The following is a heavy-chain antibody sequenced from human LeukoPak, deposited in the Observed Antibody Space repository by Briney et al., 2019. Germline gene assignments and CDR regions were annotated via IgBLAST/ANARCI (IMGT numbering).Heavy chain of an antibody. J-gene: IGHJ4*02. CDR3: AKQQAWHFDS. CDR2: IYPGDSDT. Sequence: GESLKISWKGSGYSFTSYWIGWVREMPGKGLEGMGIIYPGDSDTRYSPACQGQTTISAHNSISTAYLQWSSLKASDTAMSYCAKQQAWHFDSWGQGTLVTVSS. D-gene: IGHD5-12*01. V-gene: IGHV5-51*01. CDR1: GYSFTSYW.